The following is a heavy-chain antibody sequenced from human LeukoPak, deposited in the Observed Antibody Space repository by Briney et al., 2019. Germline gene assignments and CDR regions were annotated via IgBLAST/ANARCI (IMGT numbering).Heavy chain of an antibody. Sequence: QPGGSLRLSCAASGFTFSSYEMNWVRQAPGKGLEWVSYISSSGSTIYYADSVKGRFTISRDNAKNSLYLQMNSLRAEDTAVYYCARDRAMGALDYWGQGTLVTVSS. V-gene: IGHV3-48*03. J-gene: IGHJ4*02. CDR3: ARDRAMGALDY. CDR2: ISSSGSTI. D-gene: IGHD3-16*01. CDR1: GFTFSSYE.